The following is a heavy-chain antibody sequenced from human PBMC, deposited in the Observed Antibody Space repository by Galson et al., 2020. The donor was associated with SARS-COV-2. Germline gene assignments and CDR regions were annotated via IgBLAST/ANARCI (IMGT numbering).Heavy chain of an antibody. CDR1: GFSLSTSGMC. V-gene: IGHV2-70*11. J-gene: IGHJ6*02. Sequence: ESGPTLVKPTQTLTLTCTFSGFSLSTSGMCVSWIRQPPGKALEWLARTDWHDDKYYSTPLKTRLTISKDTSKNQVVLTMTNMDPVDTATYYCARSRFRTKGDCYYYGMDVWGQGTTVTVSS. CDR2: TDWHDDK. CDR3: ARSRFRTKGDCYYYGMDV. D-gene: IGHD3-10*01.